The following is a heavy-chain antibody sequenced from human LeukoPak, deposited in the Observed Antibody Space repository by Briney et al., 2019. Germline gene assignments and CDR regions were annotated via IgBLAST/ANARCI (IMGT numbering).Heavy chain of an antibody. CDR2: IYYSGST. V-gene: IGHV4-61*08. D-gene: IGHD6-13*01. J-gene: IGHJ4*02. CDR1: GGSISSGGYY. CDR3: ARHGSSWYYFDY. Sequence: PSETLSLTCTVSGGSISSGGYYWSWIRQHPGKGLEWIGYIYYSGSTNYNPPLKSRVTISVDTSKNQFSLKLSSVTAADTAAYYCARHGSSWYYFDYWGQGTLVTVSS.